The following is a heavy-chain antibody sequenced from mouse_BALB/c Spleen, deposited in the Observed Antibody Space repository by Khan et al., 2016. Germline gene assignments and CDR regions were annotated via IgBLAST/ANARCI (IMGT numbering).Heavy chain of an antibody. Sequence: EVQLQESGPDLVKPSQSLSLTCTVTGYSISSGYSWHWIRQFPGNKLEWMAYIHYSGSTNYNPSLKSRISITRDTSKKQFFLQLISVTTEDTATYDCTKGDYDGSGYWGQGTTLTVSS. J-gene: IGHJ2*01. D-gene: IGHD1-1*01. CDR1: GYSISSGYS. V-gene: IGHV3-1*02. CDR3: TKGDYDGSGY. CDR2: IHYSGST.